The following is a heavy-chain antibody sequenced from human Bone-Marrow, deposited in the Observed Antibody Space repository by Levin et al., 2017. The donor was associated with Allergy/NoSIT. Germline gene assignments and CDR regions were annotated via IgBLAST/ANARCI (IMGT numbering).Heavy chain of an antibody. CDR2: IYHSGST. J-gene: IGHJ4*02. V-gene: IGHV4-4*02. Sequence: TTSETLSLTCAVSGGSISSHNWWTWVRQPPGKRLEWIGEIYHSGSTNYNPSLQSRVTISVDKSKSQFSLRLTSVTAADTAVYYCARNRDDQGDRAPLDSWGQGTLVTVSS. CDR1: GGSISSHNW. D-gene: IGHD4-17*01. CDR3: ARNRDDQGDRAPLDS.